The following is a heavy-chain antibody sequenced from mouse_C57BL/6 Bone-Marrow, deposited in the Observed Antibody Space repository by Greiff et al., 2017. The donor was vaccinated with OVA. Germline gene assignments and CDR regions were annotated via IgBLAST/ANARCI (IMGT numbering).Heavy chain of an antibody. Sequence: ESGPGLVKPSQSLSLTCSVTGYSITSGYYWNWIRQFPGNKLEWMGYISYDGSNNYNPSLKNRISITRDTSKNQFFLKLNSVTTEDTATYYGARDRDGYYVAWFAYWGQGTLVTVSA. D-gene: IGHD2-3*01. J-gene: IGHJ3*01. V-gene: IGHV3-6*01. CDR2: ISYDGSN. CDR1: GYSITSGYY. CDR3: ARDRDGYYVAWFAY.